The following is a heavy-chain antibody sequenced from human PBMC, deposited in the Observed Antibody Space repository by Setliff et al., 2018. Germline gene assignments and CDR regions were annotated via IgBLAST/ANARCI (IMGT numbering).Heavy chain of an antibody. Sequence: PSETLSLTCAVYGGSFSGYYWSWIRQPPGKGLEWIGEINHSGSTNYNPSLKCRVTISVDTSKNQFSLKLSSVTAADTAVYYCARGPNSNYEGAFDIWGQGTMVTVSS. J-gene: IGHJ3*02. CDR1: GGSFSGYY. CDR2: INHSGST. D-gene: IGHD4-4*01. V-gene: IGHV4-34*01. CDR3: ARGPNSNYEGAFDI.